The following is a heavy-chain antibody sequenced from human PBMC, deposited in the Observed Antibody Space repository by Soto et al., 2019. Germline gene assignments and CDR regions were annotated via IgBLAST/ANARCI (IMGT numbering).Heavy chain of an antibody. CDR1: GGSISSYY. CDR2: IYYSGST. D-gene: IGHD1-7*01. CDR3: ARAPFGITGTTVFFDY. Sequence: SETLSLTCTVSGGSISSYYWSWIRQPPGKGLEWIGYIYYSGSTNYNPSLKSRVTIAVDTSKNQFFLKLSSVPAADTAVYYCARAPFGITGTTVFFDYWGQGTLVTVSS. V-gene: IGHV4-59*01. J-gene: IGHJ4*02.